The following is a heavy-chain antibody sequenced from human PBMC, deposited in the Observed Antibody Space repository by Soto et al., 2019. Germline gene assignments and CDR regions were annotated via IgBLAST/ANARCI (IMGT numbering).Heavy chain of an antibody. CDR1: GGSISCGVFS. J-gene: IGHJ4*02. CDR2: ILHTGVT. Sequence: SETLSLTCAVSGGSISCGVFSWSWIRHPPGKGLEWIGYILHTGVTQYNPSLKSRVSMSVDKSKNQFSLHLTSVTAADTAVYFCARFPAYWGQGILVTVSS. V-gene: IGHV4-30-2*01. CDR3: ARFPAY.